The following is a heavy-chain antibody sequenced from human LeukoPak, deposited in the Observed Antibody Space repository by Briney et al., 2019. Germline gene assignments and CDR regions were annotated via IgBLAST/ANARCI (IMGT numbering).Heavy chain of an antibody. CDR2: INHSGST. V-gene: IGHV4-34*01. D-gene: IGHD2-15*01. Sequence: SETLSLTCAVYGGSFSGYYWSWIRQPPGKGLEWIGEINHSGSTNYNPSLKSRVTISVDTSKNQFSLKLSSVTAADTAVYYCARLEGKVAASNCFDPWGQGTLVTVSS. J-gene: IGHJ5*02. CDR3: ARLEGKVAASNCFDP. CDR1: GGSFSGYY.